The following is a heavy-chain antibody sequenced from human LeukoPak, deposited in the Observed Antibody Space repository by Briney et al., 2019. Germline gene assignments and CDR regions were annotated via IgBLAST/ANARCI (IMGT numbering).Heavy chain of an antibody. CDR1: GFTFSSYE. J-gene: IGHJ4*02. V-gene: IGHV3-48*03. Sequence: GGSLRLSCTASGFTFSSYEMNWVRQAPGKGLEWVSYISSGTTTIYYADSVKGRFTISRDNAKNSLYLQMNSLRAEDTAVYYCARDRTLGYCSSTSCSNFDYWGQGTLVTVSS. D-gene: IGHD2-2*01. CDR3: ARDRTLGYCSSTSCSNFDY. CDR2: ISSGTTTI.